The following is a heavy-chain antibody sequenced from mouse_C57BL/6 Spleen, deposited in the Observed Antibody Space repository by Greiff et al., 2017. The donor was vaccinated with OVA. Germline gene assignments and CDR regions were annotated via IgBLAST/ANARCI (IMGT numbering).Heavy chain of an antibody. CDR2: IDPSDSET. J-gene: IGHJ1*03. Sequence: QVQLQQPGAELVRPGSSVKLSCKASGYTFTSYWMHWVKQRPIQGLEWIGNIDPSDSETPYNQKFKDKATLTVDKSSSTAYMQLSSLTSEDSAVYYCARSSTMVTTGYFDVWGTGTTVTVSS. CDR1: GYTFTSYW. V-gene: IGHV1-52*01. CDR3: ARSSTMVTTGYFDV. D-gene: IGHD2-2*01.